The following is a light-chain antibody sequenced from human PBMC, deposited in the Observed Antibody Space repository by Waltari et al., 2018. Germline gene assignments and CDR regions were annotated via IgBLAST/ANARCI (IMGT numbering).Light chain of an antibody. J-gene: IGLJ3*02. CDR3: SSYAGRNNLV. Sequence: QSALTQPPSASGSLGRSVTISCTGTNSDVGDDNYVSWYQQHPGKAPKFMIYEVTKRPSGVPDRFSGSKSGNTASLTVSGLQAEDEADYYCSSYAGRNNLVFGGGTKLTVL. V-gene: IGLV2-8*01. CDR2: EVT. CDR1: NSDVGDDNY.